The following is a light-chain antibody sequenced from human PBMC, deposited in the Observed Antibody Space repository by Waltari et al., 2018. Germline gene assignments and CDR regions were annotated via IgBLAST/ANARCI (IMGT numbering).Light chain of an antibody. CDR3: VVWDDSLSAWL. V-gene: IGLV1-44*01. CDR2: IND. CDR1: SSNIGRNT. J-gene: IGLJ3*02. Sequence: QSVLTQPPSASGTPGQRVTISCSGSSSNIGRNTVNWYQHFPGTAPKLVIYINDQRPSGVPDRFSGSKSGTSASLAISGLQSDDEAEYSCVVWDDSLSAWLFGGGTKLAVL.